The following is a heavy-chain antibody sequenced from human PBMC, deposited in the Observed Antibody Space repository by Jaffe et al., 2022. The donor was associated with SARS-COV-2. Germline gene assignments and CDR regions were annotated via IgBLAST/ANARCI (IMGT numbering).Heavy chain of an antibody. J-gene: IGHJ6*02. CDR3: ARGQVVVPAAISPRDYYYGMDV. Sequence: QVQLVQSGAEVKKPGASVKVSCKASGYTFTSYDINWVRQATGQGLEWMGWMNPNSGNTGYAQKFQGRVTMTRNTSISTAYMELSSLRSEDTAVYYCARGQVVVPAAISPRDYYYGMDVWGQGTTVTVSS. CDR1: GYTFTSYD. CDR2: MNPNSGNT. D-gene: IGHD2-2*02. V-gene: IGHV1-8*01.